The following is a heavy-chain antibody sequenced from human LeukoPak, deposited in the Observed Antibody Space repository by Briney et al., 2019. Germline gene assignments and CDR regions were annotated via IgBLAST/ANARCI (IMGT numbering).Heavy chain of an antibody. Sequence: GGSLRLSCAASGFTMSHYGASWVRQAPGKGLEWISGIRSAVETTHYADSVKGRFIISRDDSKNALSLQLNSLRPEDTALYYCVKAAGKENGYDFWFEHWGQGTLVTVSS. V-gene: IGHV3-23*01. D-gene: IGHD3-3*01. CDR1: GFTMSHYG. J-gene: IGHJ5*02. CDR3: VKAAGKENGYDFWFEH. CDR2: IRSAVETT.